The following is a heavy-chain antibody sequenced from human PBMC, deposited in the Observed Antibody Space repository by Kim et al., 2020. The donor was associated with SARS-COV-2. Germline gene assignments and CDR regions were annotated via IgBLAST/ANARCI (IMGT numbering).Heavy chain of an antibody. Sequence: ASVKVSCKASGYTFTSYGISWVRQAPGQGLEWMGWISAYNGNTNYAQKLQGRVTMTTDTSTSTAYMELRSLRSDDTAVYYCARVFGAYDFWSGYLVQAQSHYYFDYWGQGTLVTVSS. CDR3: ARVFGAYDFWSGYLVQAQSHYYFDY. J-gene: IGHJ4*02. V-gene: IGHV1-18*04. CDR2: ISAYNGNT. D-gene: IGHD3-3*01. CDR1: GYTFTSYG.